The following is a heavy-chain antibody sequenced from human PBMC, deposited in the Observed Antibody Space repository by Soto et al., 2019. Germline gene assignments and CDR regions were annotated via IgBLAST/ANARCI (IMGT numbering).Heavy chain of an antibody. V-gene: IGHV1-18*04. CDR2: ISGLHGNT. CDR1: GYTFSNYG. CDR3: ARVVPMMMDV. J-gene: IGHJ6*02. Sequence: QGHLVQSGAEVKKPGASVKVSCKASGYTFSNYGVSWVRQAPGQGLERMGWISGLHGNTNYAQKFQGRVTMTMDTTRTTAYLELRSLRSDDTAIYYCARVVPMMMDVWGQGTTVTVSS. D-gene: IGHD3-16*01.